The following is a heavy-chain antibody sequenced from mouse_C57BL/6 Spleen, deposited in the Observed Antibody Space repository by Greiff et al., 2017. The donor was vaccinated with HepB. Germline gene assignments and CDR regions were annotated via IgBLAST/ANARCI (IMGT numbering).Heavy chain of an antibody. D-gene: IGHD2-5*01. CDR2: INPSNGGT. Sequence: VKLQQPGTELVKPGASVKLSCKASGYTFTSYWMHWVKQRPGQGLEWIGNINPSNGGTNYNEKFKSKATLTVDKSSSTAYMQLSSLTSEDSAVYYCARLGYSKTYFDVWGTGTTVTVSS. CDR3: ARLGYSKTYFDV. V-gene: IGHV1-53*01. J-gene: IGHJ1*03. CDR1: GYTFTSYW.